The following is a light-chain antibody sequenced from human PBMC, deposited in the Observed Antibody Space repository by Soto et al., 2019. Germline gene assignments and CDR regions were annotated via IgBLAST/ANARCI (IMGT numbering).Light chain of an antibody. CDR3: HQYGSSFAT. V-gene: IGKV3-20*01. J-gene: IGKJ1*01. CDR1: QSVSSN. CDR2: CES. Sequence: EIVLTQSPGTLSLSPGERATLSCSASQSVSSNLAWYRQTPGQAPRLLIYCESTRATDTPARFSGSGSGTAFTLTISRVEPADFAVYYCHQYGSSFATFGQGTQVE.